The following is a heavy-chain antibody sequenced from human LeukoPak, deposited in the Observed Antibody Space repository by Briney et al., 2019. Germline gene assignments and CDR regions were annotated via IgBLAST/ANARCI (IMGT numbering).Heavy chain of an antibody. V-gene: IGHV4-34*01. Sequence: SETLSLTCAVYGGSFSGYYWSWIRQPPGKGLEWIGEINHSGSTNYNPSLKSRVTISVDTSKNQFSLKLSSVTAADTAVYYSASRYYYDSSGYYGHFDYWGQGTLVTVSS. D-gene: IGHD3-22*01. CDR3: ASRYYYDSSGYYGHFDY. J-gene: IGHJ4*02. CDR2: INHSGST. CDR1: GGSFSGYY.